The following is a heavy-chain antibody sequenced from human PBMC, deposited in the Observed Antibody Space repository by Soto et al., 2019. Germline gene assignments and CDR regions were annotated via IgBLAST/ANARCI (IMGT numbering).Heavy chain of an antibody. D-gene: IGHD3-22*01. CDR2: IIPIFGTA. V-gene: IGHV1-69*01. CDR1: GGTFSSYA. J-gene: IGHJ6*02. Sequence: QVQLVQSGAEVKQPGSSVKVSCKASGGTFSSYAISWVRQAPGQGLEWMGGIIPIFGTANYAQKFQGRVTITADESTSTAYMELSSLRSEDTAVYYCARDLRPYYYDSSGYASYGMDVWGQGTTVTVSS. CDR3: ARDLRPYYYDSSGYASYGMDV.